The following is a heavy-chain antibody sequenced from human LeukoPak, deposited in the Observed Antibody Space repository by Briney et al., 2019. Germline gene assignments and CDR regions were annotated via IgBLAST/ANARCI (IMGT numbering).Heavy chain of an antibody. D-gene: IGHD3-22*01. CDR1: GYTFTSYG. Sequence: ASVKVSCKASGYTFTSYGISWVRQAPGQGLEWMGWISAYNGNTNYAQKLQGRVTMTTDTSTSTAYMELRSLRSDDTAVYYCASDGGYYYDSSGYYYESGIYWGQGTLVTVSS. V-gene: IGHV1-18*01. CDR3: ASDGGYYYDSSGYYYESGIY. CDR2: ISAYNGNT. J-gene: IGHJ4*02.